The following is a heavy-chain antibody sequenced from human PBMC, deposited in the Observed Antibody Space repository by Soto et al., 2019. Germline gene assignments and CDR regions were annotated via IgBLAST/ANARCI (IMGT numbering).Heavy chain of an antibody. J-gene: IGHJ4*02. CDR1: GFTFSSYG. CDR3: AKDETLGELSLFPPFDY. CDR2: ISYDGSNK. Sequence: GGSLRLSCAASGFTFSSYGMHWVRQAPGKGLEWVAVISYDGSNKYYADSVKGRFTISRDNSKNTLYLQMNSLRAEDTAVYYCAKDETLGELSLFPPFDYWGQGTLVTVPS. D-gene: IGHD3-16*02. V-gene: IGHV3-30*18.